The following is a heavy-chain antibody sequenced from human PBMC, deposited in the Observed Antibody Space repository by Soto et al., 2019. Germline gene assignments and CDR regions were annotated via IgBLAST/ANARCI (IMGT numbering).Heavy chain of an antibody. J-gene: IGHJ4*02. CDR1: GYTFTSSG. CDR3: AREIQFDY. CDR2: ISANNGNT. V-gene: IGHV1-18*01. Sequence: QVQLVQSGAEVMKPGASVKVSCKASGYTFTSSGITWVRQAPGQGLEWMGWISANNGNTIYAQKFQGRVTMTTDPSTNTAYMELRSLRSDDTAVYYCAREIQFDYWGQGTLVTVSA. D-gene: IGHD5-18*01.